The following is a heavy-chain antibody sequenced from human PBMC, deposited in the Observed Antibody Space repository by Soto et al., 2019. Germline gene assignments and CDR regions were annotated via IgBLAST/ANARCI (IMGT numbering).Heavy chain of an antibody. Sequence: ASQNLPLPQPVSGGSPKRERYLVSRVRHDPGKGLEWIGYLYYSGSTNYNPSLKRRVTISVDTSKNQFSLKLSSVTAADTAVYYCARVYSGYERNWFDPWGQGTLVTVSS. D-gene: IGHD5-12*01. CDR1: GGSPKRERYL. CDR2: LYYSGST. J-gene: IGHJ5*02. CDR3: ARVYSGYERNWFDP. V-gene: IGHV4-61*01.